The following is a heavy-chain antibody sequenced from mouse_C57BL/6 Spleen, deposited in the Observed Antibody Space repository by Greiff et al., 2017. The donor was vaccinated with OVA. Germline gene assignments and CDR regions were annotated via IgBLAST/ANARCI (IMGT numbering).Heavy chain of an antibody. Sequence: VKLMESGPGLVAPSQSLSITCTVSGFSLTSYGVHWVRQPPGKGLEWLVVIWSDGSTTYNSALKSRLSISKDNSKSQVFLKMNSLQTDDTAMYYCARHRPGSSYAMDYWGQGTSVTVSS. J-gene: IGHJ4*01. CDR1: GFSLTSYG. CDR3: ARHRPGSSYAMDY. V-gene: IGHV2-6-1*01. CDR2: IWSDGST. D-gene: IGHD1-1*01.